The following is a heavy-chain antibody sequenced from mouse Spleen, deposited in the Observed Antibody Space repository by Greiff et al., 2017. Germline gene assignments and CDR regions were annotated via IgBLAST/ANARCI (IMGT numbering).Heavy chain of an antibody. CDR2: INPNNGGT. J-gene: IGHJ2*01. CDR3: ARHYYGSNYDYFDY. Sequence: EVQRVESGPELVKPGASVKISCKASGYTFTDYNMDWVKQSHGKSLEWIGDINPNNGGTIYNQKFKGKATLTVDNSSSTAYMELRSLTSEDTAVYYCARHYYGSNYDYFDYWGQGTTLTVSS. D-gene: IGHD1-1*01. CDR1: GYTFTDYN. V-gene: IGHV1-18*01.